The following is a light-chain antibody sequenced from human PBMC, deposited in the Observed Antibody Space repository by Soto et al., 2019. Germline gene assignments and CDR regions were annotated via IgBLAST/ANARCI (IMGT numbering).Light chain of an antibody. J-gene: IGKJ2*01. CDR2: AAS. V-gene: IGKV1-39*01. CDR1: QSISSY. Sequence: DIQMTQSPSSLSASVGDRVTITCRASQSISSYLNWYQQKPGKAPKLMIYAASGLQSGVPSRFSGSGSGTDFTHTISSLQPEDFATYYCQQSYSTPRTYTLGQGTKLEIK. CDR3: QQSYSTPRTYT.